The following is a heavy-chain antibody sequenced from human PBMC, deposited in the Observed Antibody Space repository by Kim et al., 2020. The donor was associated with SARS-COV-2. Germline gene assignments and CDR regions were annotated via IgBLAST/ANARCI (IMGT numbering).Heavy chain of an antibody. CDR3: AKDKRFAYDSSGYSFDY. CDR2: ISGSGGST. CDR1: GFTFSSYA. J-gene: IGHJ4*02. V-gene: IGHV3-23*01. D-gene: IGHD3-22*01. Sequence: GGSLRLSCAASGFTFSSYAMSWVRQAPGKGLEWVSAISGSGGSTYYADSVKGRFTISRDNSKNTLYLQMNSLRAEDTAVYYCAKDKRFAYDSSGYSFDYWGQGTLVTVSS.